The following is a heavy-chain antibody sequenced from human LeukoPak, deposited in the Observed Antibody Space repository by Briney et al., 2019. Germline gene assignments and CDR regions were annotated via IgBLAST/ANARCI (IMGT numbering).Heavy chain of an antibody. J-gene: IGHJ4*02. CDR3: ARGLEYGSSQCFDY. CDR2: IYYSGST. Sequence: SETLSLTCTVSGGSISSSSYYWGWIRQPPGKGLEWIGSIYYSGSTYYNPSLKSRVTISVDTSKNQFSLKLGSVTAADTAVYYCARGLEYGSSQCFDYWGQGTLVTVSS. V-gene: IGHV4-39*07. D-gene: IGHD6-13*01. CDR1: GGSISSSSYY.